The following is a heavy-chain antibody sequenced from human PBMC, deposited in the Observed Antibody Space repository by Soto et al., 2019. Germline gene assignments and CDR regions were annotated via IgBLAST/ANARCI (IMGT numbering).Heavy chain of an antibody. D-gene: IGHD6-19*01. J-gene: IGHJ4*02. CDR1: GFTFGDYA. CDR3: TRGVPVVGYSSCWYVGGFDY. V-gene: IGHV3-49*03. CDR2: IRSKAYGGTK. Sequence: SLRLSCTASGFTFGDYAMSWFRQAPGKGLEWVGFIRSKAYGGTKEYAASVKGRFTISRDDSKSIAYLQMNSLKTEDTAGYYCTRGVPVVGYSSCWYVGGFDYWGQGTLVTVSS.